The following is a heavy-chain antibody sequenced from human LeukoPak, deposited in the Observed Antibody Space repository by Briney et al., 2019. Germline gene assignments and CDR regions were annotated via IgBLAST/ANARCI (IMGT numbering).Heavy chain of an antibody. CDR1: GFTFSTYY. Sequence: GGSLRLSCAASGFTFSTYYMSWVRQASGKGLEWVSSITTSSSYIYYADSVKGRFTISRDNAKNSLYLQMNSLRAEDTAVYYCARDLGGYSYGSHFDSWGQGTLVTVSS. CDR3: ARDLGGYSYGSHFDS. CDR2: ITTSSSYI. J-gene: IGHJ4*02. V-gene: IGHV3-21*01. D-gene: IGHD5-18*01.